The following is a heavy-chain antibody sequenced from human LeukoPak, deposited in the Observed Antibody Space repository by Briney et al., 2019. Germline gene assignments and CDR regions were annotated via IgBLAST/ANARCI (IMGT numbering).Heavy chain of an antibody. J-gene: IGHJ4*02. CDR2: INSDGSNT. CDR3: ARGARKGDDYGGFFDY. Sequence: PGGSLRLSCAASGFTFSSYWMNWVRQAPGKGLVWVSRINSDGSNTKYADSVKGRFTISRDNAKNTLYLQMNSLRPEDTAVYYCARGARKGDDYGGFFDYWGQGTLVTVSS. V-gene: IGHV3-74*01. D-gene: IGHD4-23*01. CDR1: GFTFSSYW.